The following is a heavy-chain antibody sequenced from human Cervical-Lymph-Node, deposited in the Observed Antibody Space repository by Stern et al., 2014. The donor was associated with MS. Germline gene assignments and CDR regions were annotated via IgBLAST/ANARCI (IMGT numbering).Heavy chain of an antibody. D-gene: IGHD3-22*01. CDR2: IWYDGSNK. CDR3: ARDGPDSSGYYWFWDY. Sequence: VKLVESGGGVVQPGRSLRLSCAASGFTFSSYGMHWVRQAPGKGLEWVAVIWYDGSNKYYADSVKGRFTISRDNSKNTLYLQMNSLRAEDTAVYYCARDGPDSSGYYWFWDYWGQGTLVTVSS. J-gene: IGHJ4*02. V-gene: IGHV3-33*01. CDR1: GFTFSSYG.